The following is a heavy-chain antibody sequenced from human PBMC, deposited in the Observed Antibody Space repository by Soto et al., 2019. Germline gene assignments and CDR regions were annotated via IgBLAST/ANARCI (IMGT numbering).Heavy chain of an antibody. CDR1: GGSISPYY. J-gene: IGHJ5*02. CDR3: ARLQAVAGTGDWFDP. D-gene: IGHD6-19*01. V-gene: IGHV4-59*08. CDR2: IHYSGST. Sequence: ETLSLTCTVSGGSISPYYWSWIRQSPGKGLEWIGYIHYSGSTNYNPSLKSRVTISVDTSKKQFSLKLRFVTAADTAVYYCARLQAVAGTGDWFDPWGQGTLVTVSS.